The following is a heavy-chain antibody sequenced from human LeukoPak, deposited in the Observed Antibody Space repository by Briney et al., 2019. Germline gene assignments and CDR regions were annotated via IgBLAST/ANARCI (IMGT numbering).Heavy chain of an antibody. D-gene: IGHD2-2*01. J-gene: IGHJ3*02. CDR3: AKDGVGPAAYAFDI. V-gene: IGHV3-30*02. CDR2: IWYDRSNK. Sequence: GGSLRLSCAASGFTFSSYGMHWVRQAPGKGLEWVAFIWYDRSNKYYTDSVKGRFTISRDNSKNTLYLQMNSLRAEDTAVYYCAKDGVGPAAYAFDIWGQGTMVTVSS. CDR1: GFTFSSYG.